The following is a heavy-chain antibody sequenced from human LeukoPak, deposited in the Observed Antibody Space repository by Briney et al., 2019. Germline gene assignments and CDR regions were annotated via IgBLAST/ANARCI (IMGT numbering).Heavy chain of an antibody. CDR1: GGSISSSSYY. D-gene: IGHD3-22*01. Sequence: SETLSLTCTVSGGSISSSSYYWGWIRQPPGKGLEWIGSIYYSGSTYYNPSLKSRVTISVDTSKNQFSLKLSSVTAADTAVYYCARYYTPYYYYDSSGYNAGFDYWGQGTLVTVSS. CDR2: IYYSGST. V-gene: IGHV4-39*07. CDR3: ARYYTPYYYYDSSGYNAGFDY. J-gene: IGHJ4*02.